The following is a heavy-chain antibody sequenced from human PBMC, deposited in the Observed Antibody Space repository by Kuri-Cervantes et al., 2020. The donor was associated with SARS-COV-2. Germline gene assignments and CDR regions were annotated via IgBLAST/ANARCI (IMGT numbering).Heavy chain of an antibody. V-gene: IGHV3-15*01. D-gene: IGHD3-10*01. Sequence: GGSLRLSSAASGFTLSNAWMSWVRQAPGKGLEWVGRIKSKTDGGTTDYAAPVKGRFTISRDDSKNTLYLQMNSLKTEDTAVYYCTTAPSPMVRGVMGWFDPWGQGTLVTVSS. CDR1: GFTLSNAW. CDR3: TTAPSPMVRGVMGWFDP. J-gene: IGHJ5*02. CDR2: IKSKTDGGTT.